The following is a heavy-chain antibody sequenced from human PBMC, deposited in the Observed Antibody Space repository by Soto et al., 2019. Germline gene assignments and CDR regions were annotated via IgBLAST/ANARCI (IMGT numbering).Heavy chain of an antibody. Sequence: SETLSLTCTVSGGSISSYYWSWIRQPPGKGLEWIGYIYYRGSTNYNPSLKSRVTISVDTSKNQFSLKLSSVTAADTAVYYCARWLQNWFDPWGQGTLVTVSS. CDR2: IYYRGST. D-gene: IGHD5-12*01. V-gene: IGHV4-59*01. CDR3: ARWLQNWFDP. J-gene: IGHJ5*02. CDR1: GGSISSYY.